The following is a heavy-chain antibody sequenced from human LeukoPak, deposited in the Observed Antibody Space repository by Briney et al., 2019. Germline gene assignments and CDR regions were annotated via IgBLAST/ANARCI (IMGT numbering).Heavy chain of an antibody. J-gene: IGHJ6*02. D-gene: IGHD2-21*02. CDR2: IYSGGST. CDR3: AREGPSNCGGDCYSDV. CDR1: GFTVSSTY. Sequence: PGGSLRLSCAASGFTVSSTYMSRVRQAPGKGLEWVSVIYSGGSTYYADSVKGRFTISRDNSKNTLYLQMNSLRAEDTAVYYCAREGPSNCGGDCYSDVWGQGTTVTVSS. V-gene: IGHV3-53*01.